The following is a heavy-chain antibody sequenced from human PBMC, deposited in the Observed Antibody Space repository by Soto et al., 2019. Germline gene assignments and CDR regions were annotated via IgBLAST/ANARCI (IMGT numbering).Heavy chain of an antibody. V-gene: IGHV3-49*04. Sequence: GGSLRLSCTGSGFTFGAYTMSWVRQAPGKGLEWVGSIRSTAYGAPTDVAASVKGRFTISRDDSNGTAYLQMNSLKTEDAAIYYCAKDQFYFWGDYRPLDYWGQGTLVTVSS. D-gene: IGHD3-16*02. CDR3: AKDQFYFWGDYRPLDY. CDR1: GFTFGAYT. J-gene: IGHJ4*02. CDR2: IRSTAYGAPT.